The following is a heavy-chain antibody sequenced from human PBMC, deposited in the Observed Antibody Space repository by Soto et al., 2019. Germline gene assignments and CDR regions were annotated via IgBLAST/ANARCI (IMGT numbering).Heavy chain of an antibody. CDR3: ARGGIFGVVIGYYYYGMDV. CDR2: MNPNSGNT. D-gene: IGHD3-3*01. J-gene: IGHJ6*02. CDR1: GYTFTSYD. V-gene: IGHV1-8*01. Sequence: GESLKISCKASGYTFTSYDINWVRQATGQGLEWMGWMNPNSGNTGYAQKFQGRVTMTRNTSISTAYMELSSLRSEDTAVYYCARGGIFGVVIGYYYYGMDVWGQGTTVTVSS.